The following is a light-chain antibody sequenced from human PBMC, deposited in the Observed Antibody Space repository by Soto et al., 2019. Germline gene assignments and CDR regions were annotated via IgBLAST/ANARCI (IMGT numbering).Light chain of an antibody. CDR3: SSSTNNRLNV. J-gene: IGLJ1*01. V-gene: IGLV2-14*03. CDR2: DVS. Sequence: QSALTQPASVSGSPGQSITISCTGTSSDIGAYNYVSWYQQHPGKAPKLMIYDVSNRPSGISDRFSGSKSGNTASLTISGLQAEDDADYYCSSSTNNRLNVFGTGTKVTVL. CDR1: SSDIGAYNY.